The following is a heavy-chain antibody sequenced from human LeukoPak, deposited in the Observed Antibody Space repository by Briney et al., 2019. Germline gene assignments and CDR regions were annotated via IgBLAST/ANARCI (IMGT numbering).Heavy chain of an antibody. CDR1: GGSFSGYY. V-gene: IGHV4-34*01. Sequence: SETLSLTCAVYGGSFSGYYLSWIRQPPGKGLEWIGEINHSGSTNSNASLKSRVTISVDTSKNHFSLKLSSVTAADTAVYYCARANYYYDSSGYGVGWFDPWGQGTLVTVSS. D-gene: IGHD3-22*01. CDR3: ARANYYYDSSGYGVGWFDP. CDR2: INHSGST. J-gene: IGHJ5*02.